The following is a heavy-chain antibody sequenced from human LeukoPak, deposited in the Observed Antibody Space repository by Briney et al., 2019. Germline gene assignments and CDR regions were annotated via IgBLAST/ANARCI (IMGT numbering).Heavy chain of an antibody. CDR1: GFTFYDYA. CDR3: ARDLDCSSTSCYTGHWFDP. V-gene: IGHV3-9*01. D-gene: IGHD2-2*02. CDR2: ISWNSGSI. Sequence: GGSLRLSCTASGFTFYDYAMHWVRQAPGKGLEWVSGISWNSGSIGYADSVKGRFTISRDNAKNSLYLQMNSLRAEDTAVYYCARDLDCSSTSCYTGHWFDPWGQGTLVTVSS. J-gene: IGHJ5*02.